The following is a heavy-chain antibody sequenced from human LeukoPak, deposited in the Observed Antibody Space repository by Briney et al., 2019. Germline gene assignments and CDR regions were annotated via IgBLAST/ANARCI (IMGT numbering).Heavy chain of an antibody. J-gene: IGHJ3*02. CDR2: IWYDGSNK. D-gene: IGHD1-26*01. V-gene: IGHV3-33*01. Sequence: PGGSLRLSCAASGFTFSSYGVHWVRQAPGKGLEWVAVIWYDGSNKYYADSVKGRFTISRDNSKNTLYLQMNSLRAEDTAVYYCARPKWELLTHDAFDIWGQGTMVTVSS. CDR3: ARPKWELLTHDAFDI. CDR1: GFTFSSYG.